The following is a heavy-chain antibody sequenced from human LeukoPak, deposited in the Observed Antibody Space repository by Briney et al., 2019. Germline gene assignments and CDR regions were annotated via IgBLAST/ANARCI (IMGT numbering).Heavy chain of an antibody. CDR3: ARSPYYYDSSGYYYWYFDL. CDR2: IYSGGST. D-gene: IGHD3-22*01. J-gene: IGHJ2*01. CDR1: GFTFSSYW. V-gene: IGHV3-53*04. Sequence: PGGSLRLSCAASGFTFSSYWMHWVRQAPGKGLVWVSVIYSGGSTYYADSVKGRFTISRHNSKNTLYLQMNSLRAEDTAVYYCARSPYYYDSSGYYYWYFDLWGRGTLVTVSS.